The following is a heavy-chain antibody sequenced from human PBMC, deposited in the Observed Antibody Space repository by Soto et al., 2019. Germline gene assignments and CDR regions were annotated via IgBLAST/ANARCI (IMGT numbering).Heavy chain of an antibody. CDR2: IYPGDSDT. D-gene: IGHD3-22*01. CDR1: GYSFTSYW. V-gene: IGHV5-51*01. J-gene: IGHJ4*02. Sequence: GESLKISCKGSGYSFTSYWIGWVRQMPGKGLEWMGIIYPGDSDTRYSPSFQGQGTISADKSISTDYLQWSSLKASDTAMYYCARRFPSTYYYDSSGYYWFDYWGQGTLVTVSS. CDR3: ARRFPSTYYYDSSGYYWFDY.